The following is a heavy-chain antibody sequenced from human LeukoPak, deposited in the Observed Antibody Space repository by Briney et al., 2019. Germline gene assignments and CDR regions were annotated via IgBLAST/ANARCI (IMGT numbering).Heavy chain of an antibody. D-gene: IGHD3-10*01. CDR1: GGSISSYY. CDR2: IYYSGST. J-gene: IGHJ3*02. V-gene: IGHV4-59*01. Sequence: SETLSLTCTVSGGSISSYYWSWIRQPPGKGLEWIGYIYYSGSTNYNPSLKSRVTISVDTSKNQFSLKLSSVTAADTAVYYCARELEYYGSGSYSADAFDIWGQGAMVTVSS. CDR3: ARELEYYGSGSYSADAFDI.